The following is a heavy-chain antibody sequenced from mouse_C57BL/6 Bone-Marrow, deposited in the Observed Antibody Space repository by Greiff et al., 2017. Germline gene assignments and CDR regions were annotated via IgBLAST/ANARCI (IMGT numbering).Heavy chain of an antibody. CDR3: ARDNGSSFYAMDY. CDR1: GFTFSSYA. D-gene: IGHD1-1*01. CDR2: ISAGGSYT. V-gene: IGHV5-4*01. Sequence: EVMLVESGGGLVKPGGSLKLSCAASGFTFSSYAMSWVRQTPEKRLEWVATISAGGSYTYYPDNVKGRFTISRDNAKNNLYLQMSHLTSEDTAMYYCARDNGSSFYAMDYWGQGTSVTVSS. J-gene: IGHJ4*01.